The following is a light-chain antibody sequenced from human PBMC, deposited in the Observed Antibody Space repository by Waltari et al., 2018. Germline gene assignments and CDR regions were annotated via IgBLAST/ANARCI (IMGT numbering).Light chain of an antibody. Sequence: QSALTQPPSASGSPGQSVTIFCTGTGSDVGGYKYVSWYQHHPGEAPKIMIYDVTYRPSGVPDRFSGSKSGNTASLTVSGLQAEDEADYFCSSYAGGNNFVFGSVTKLTVL. CDR2: DVT. V-gene: IGLV2-8*01. J-gene: IGLJ2*01. CDR1: GSDVGGYKY. CDR3: SSYAGGNNFV.